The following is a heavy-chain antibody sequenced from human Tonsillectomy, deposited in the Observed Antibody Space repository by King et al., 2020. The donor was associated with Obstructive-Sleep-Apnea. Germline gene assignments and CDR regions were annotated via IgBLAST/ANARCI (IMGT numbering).Heavy chain of an antibody. D-gene: IGHD3-22*01. CDR2: IYYSGST. V-gene: IGHV4-39*07. J-gene: IGHJ5*02. Sequence: QLQESGPGLVKPSETLSLTCTVSVGSISSSSYSWGWIRQPPGKGLEWIGPIYYSGSTYYNPSLKSRVTISVDTSKNQFSLKLSSVTAADTAVYYCARDVGPMIVGVDWFDPWGQGTLVTVSS. CDR3: ARDVGPMIVGVDWFDP. CDR1: VGSISSSSYS.